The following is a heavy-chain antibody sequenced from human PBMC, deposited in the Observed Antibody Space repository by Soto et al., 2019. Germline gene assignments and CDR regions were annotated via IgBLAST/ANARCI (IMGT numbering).Heavy chain of an antibody. Sequence: GSLSLSCAASGFTVSNYAMTWVRQAPGKGLEWVSVISGTGGGTNNADSAKGRFTTSRDNSKNTLYLQMNSLRAEDTAVYYCAKRAFYGSGRPNYYGMDVWGQGTAVTVSS. J-gene: IGHJ6*02. V-gene: IGHV3-23*01. CDR1: GFTVSNYA. CDR3: AKRAFYGSGRPNYYGMDV. D-gene: IGHD3-10*01. CDR2: ISGTGGGT.